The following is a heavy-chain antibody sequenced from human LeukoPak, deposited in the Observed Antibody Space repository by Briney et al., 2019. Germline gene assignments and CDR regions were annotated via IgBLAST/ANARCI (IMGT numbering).Heavy chain of an antibody. V-gene: IGHV5-51*01. CDR3: ARQGTYSGYDYYYYGMDV. CDR1: GYSFTSYW. D-gene: IGHD5-12*01. CDR2: IYPGDSDT. J-gene: IGHJ6*02. Sequence: GESLKISCKGSGYSFTSYWFGWVRQMPGKGLEWMGIIYPGDSDTRYSPSFQGQVTISADKSISTAYLQWSSLKASDTAMYYCARQGTYSGYDYYYYGMDVWGQGTTVTVSS.